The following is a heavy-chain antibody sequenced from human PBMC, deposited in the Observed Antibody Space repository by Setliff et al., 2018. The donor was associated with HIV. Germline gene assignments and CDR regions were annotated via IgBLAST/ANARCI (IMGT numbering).Heavy chain of an antibody. CDR3: TRGSGPRVVVAAPFDY. Sequence: ASVKVSCKASGYGFTNFGISWVRLAPGQGLEWMGWVSPCHGTTDYAQKFQGRVTMTADTSTRTAYLELRTLRSDDTAVYYCTRGSGPRVVVAAPFDYWGQGTLVTVSS. V-gene: IGHV1-18*01. CDR2: VSPCHGTT. D-gene: IGHD2-15*01. J-gene: IGHJ4*02. CDR1: GYGFTNFG.